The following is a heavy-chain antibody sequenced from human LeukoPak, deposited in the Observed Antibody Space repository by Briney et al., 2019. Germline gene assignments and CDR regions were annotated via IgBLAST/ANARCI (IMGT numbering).Heavy chain of an antibody. CDR1: GFTVSSYA. CDR3: ARDPRLSMVRGVISGFDY. Sequence: GRSLRLSCAASGFTVSSYAMHWVRQAPGKGLEWVAVISYDGSNKYYADSVKGRFTISRDNSKNTLYLQMNSLRAEDTAVYYCARDPRLSMVRGVISGFDYWGQGTLVTVSS. CDR2: ISYDGSNK. D-gene: IGHD3-10*01. V-gene: IGHV3-30*04. J-gene: IGHJ4*02.